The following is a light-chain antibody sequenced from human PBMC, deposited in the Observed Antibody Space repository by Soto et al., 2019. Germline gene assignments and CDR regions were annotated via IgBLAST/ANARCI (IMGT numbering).Light chain of an antibody. J-gene: IGLJ1*01. CDR2: DVR. V-gene: IGLV2-14*01. CDR3: TSYRSSSTLYV. CDR1: SSDVGGYNY. Sequence: QSALTQPASVSGSPGQSITISCTGTSSDVGGYNYVSWYQQHPGKAPKLMIYDVRNRASGASNRFSGSKSGNTASLTISGLQAEDEADYYCTSYRSSSTLYVFGTGTKVTVL.